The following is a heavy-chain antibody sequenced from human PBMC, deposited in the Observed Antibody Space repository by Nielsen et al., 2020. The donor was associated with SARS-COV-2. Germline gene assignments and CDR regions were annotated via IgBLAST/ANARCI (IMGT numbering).Heavy chain of an antibody. CDR1: GFTFSSYW. Sequence: LKISCAASGFTFSSYWMHWVRQAPGKGLVGVSRINSDGSSTSYADSVKGRFTISRDNTKNTLYLQMNSLRAEDTAVYYCAGPIFGYWGQGTLVTVSS. J-gene: IGHJ4*02. V-gene: IGHV3-74*01. CDR3: AGPIFGY. CDR2: INSDGSST.